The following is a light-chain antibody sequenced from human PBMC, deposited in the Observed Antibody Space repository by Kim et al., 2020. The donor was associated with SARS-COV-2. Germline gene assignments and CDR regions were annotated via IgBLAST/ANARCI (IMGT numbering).Light chain of an antibody. CDR1: RSVSSSY. CDR2: GAS. V-gene: IGKV3-20*01. CDR3: QQYGSSPQS. Sequence: SPGERAALSCRASRSVSSSYLAWYQQKPGQPPRLLIYGASSRAAGFPDGFCGGGSGTNFTLTISRLEPEDFAVYYCQQYGSSPQSFGQGTKVDIK. J-gene: IGKJ1*01.